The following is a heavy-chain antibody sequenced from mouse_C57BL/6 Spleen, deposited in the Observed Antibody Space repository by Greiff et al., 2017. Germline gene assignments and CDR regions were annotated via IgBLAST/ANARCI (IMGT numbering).Heavy chain of an antibody. CDR1: GFTFSSYG. V-gene: IGHV5-6*01. D-gene: IGHD4-1*01. CDR2: ISSGGSYT. CDR3: ARQGLGFDY. J-gene: IGHJ2*01. Sequence: EVKVVESGGDLVKPGGSLKLSCAASGFTFSSYGMSWVRQTPDKRLEWVATISSGGSYTYYPDSVKGRFTISRDNAKNTLYLQMSSLKSEDTAMYYCARQGLGFDYWGQGTTLTVSS.